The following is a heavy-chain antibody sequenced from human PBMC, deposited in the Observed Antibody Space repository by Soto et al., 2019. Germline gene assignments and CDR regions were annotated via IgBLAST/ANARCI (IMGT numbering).Heavy chain of an antibody. CDR2: IIPIFGTA. J-gene: IGHJ5*02. D-gene: IGHD6-6*01. V-gene: IGHV1-69*12. CDR1: GGTFSSYA. Sequence: QVQLVQSGAGVKKPGSSVKVSCKASGGTFSSYAISWVRQAPGQGLEWMGGIIPIFGTANYAQKFQGRVTITADESTSTAYMELSIMRSEDTGVYYCVRRSIAARQGWFDPWGQGTLVTVSS. CDR3: VRRSIAARQGWFDP.